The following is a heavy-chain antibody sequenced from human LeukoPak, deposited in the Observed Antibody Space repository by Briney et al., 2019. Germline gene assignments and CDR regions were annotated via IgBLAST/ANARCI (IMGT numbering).Heavy chain of an antibody. D-gene: IGHD3-10*01. CDR1: GFTFSSYS. Sequence: PGGSLRLSCAASGFTFSSYSMNWVRQAPGKGLEWVSSISSSSSYIYYADSVKGRFTISRDNAKNSLYLQMNSLRAEDTAVYYCARDRLLWFGEPSNWFDPWGQGTLVTASS. J-gene: IGHJ5*02. V-gene: IGHV3-21*01. CDR2: ISSSSSYI. CDR3: ARDRLLWFGEPSNWFDP.